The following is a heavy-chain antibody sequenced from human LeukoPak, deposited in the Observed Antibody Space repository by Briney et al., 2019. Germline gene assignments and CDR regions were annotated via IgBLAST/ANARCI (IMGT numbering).Heavy chain of an antibody. CDR1: RFSFSSYW. CDR2: VNNDGRET. D-gene: IGHD3/OR15-3a*01. J-gene: IGHJ5*02. CDR3: ARGTGGLDP. V-gene: IGHV3-74*01. Sequence: PGGSLRLSCTASRFSFSSYWMHWVRHAPGKGRVWVSYVNNDGRETAHADSVKGRFTVSRDNARNTVFLQMNSLRADDAAVYYCARGTGGLDPWGQGTLVIVSS.